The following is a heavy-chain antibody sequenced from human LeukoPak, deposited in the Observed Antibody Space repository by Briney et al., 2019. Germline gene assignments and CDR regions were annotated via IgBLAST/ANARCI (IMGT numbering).Heavy chain of an antibody. Sequence: GGSLRLSCAASGFTFSSYGMSWVRQAPGKGLEWVSTITGSGGNTHYADSVKGRFTISRDNSKNTLYLQMNSLRAEDTAVYYCAKSIVGAIAFDYWGQGTLVTVSS. CDR1: GFTFSSYG. CDR2: ITGSGGNT. J-gene: IGHJ4*02. V-gene: IGHV3-23*01. CDR3: AKSIVGAIAFDY. D-gene: IGHD1-26*01.